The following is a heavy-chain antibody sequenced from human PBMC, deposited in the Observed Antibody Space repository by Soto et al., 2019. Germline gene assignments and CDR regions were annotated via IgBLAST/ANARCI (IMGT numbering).Heavy chain of an antibody. CDR1: GGSFSGYY. Sequence: SETLSLTCAVYGGSFSGYYWSWIRQPPGKGLEWIGEINHSGSTNYNPSLKSRVTISVDTSKNQFSLKLGSVTAADTAVYYCARVFSGYDMIDWFDPWGQGTLVTVS. D-gene: IGHD5-12*01. CDR2: INHSGST. CDR3: ARVFSGYDMIDWFDP. J-gene: IGHJ5*02. V-gene: IGHV4-34*01.